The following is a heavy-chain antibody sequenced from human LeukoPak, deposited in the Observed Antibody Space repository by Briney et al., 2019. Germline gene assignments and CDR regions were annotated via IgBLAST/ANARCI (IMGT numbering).Heavy chain of an antibody. Sequence: PGGSLRLSCAASGFTVSSNYMSWVRQAPGKGLEWVSVIYSGGSTYYADSVKGRFTISRDNSKNTLYLQMNSLRAEDTAVYYCAGDSRSYYDSSGYYGPDAFDIWGQGTMVTVSS. CDR1: GFTVSSNY. V-gene: IGHV3-53*01. D-gene: IGHD3-22*01. CDR3: AGDSRSYYDSSGYYGPDAFDI. J-gene: IGHJ3*02. CDR2: IYSGGST.